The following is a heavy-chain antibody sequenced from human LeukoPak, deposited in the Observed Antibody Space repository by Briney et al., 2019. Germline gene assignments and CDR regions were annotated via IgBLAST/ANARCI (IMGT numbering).Heavy chain of an antibody. CDR3: AGESSQGYCSGGSCPNWFDP. Sequence: GASVKVSCKASGYTFTSYGISWVRQAPGQGLEWMGWISAYNGNTNYAQKLQGRVTMTTDTSTSTAYMELRSLRSDDTAVYYCAGESSQGYCSGGSCPNWFDPWGQGTLVTVSS. V-gene: IGHV1-18*01. D-gene: IGHD2-15*01. CDR2: ISAYNGNT. J-gene: IGHJ5*02. CDR1: GYTFTSYG.